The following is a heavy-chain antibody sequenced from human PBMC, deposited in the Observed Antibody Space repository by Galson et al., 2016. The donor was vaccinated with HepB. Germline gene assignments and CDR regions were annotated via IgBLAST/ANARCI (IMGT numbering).Heavy chain of an antibody. CDR3: ARHEPSFCNSGTCYPYYFDY. CDR1: GGSIGSSNYY. CDR2: IYYTGRT. J-gene: IGHJ4*02. D-gene: IGHD1-26*01. V-gene: IGHV4-39*01. Sequence: LSLTCVVSGGSIGSSNYYWGWIRQPPGKALEWLGSIYYTGRTFYNPSLKSRVTIFVGTSGNQFSLRLSSVTAADTAVYYCARHEPSFCNSGTCYPYYFDYWGQGTLVTVSS.